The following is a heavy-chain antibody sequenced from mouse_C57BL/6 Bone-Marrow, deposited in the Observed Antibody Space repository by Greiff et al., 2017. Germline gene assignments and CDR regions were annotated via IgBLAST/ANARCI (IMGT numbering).Heavy chain of an antibody. Sequence: VQLKQSGAELVRPGASVKLSCTASGFNIKDDYMHWVKQRPEQGLEWIGWIDPENGDTEYASKFQGKATITADTSSNTAYLQLSSLTSEDTAVYYCTTCYYGGFAYWGQGTLVTVSA. CDR3: TTCYYGGFAY. CDR2: IDPENGDT. V-gene: IGHV14-4*01. J-gene: IGHJ3*01. D-gene: IGHD1-1*01. CDR1: GFNIKDDY.